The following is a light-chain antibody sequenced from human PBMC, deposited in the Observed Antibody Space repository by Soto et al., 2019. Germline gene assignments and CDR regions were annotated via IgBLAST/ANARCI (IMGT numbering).Light chain of an antibody. CDR3: QHYFIFSGT. Sequence: DIQMTQSPSTLSASVGDRVTITCRASQSISNWLAWYQQKPGKAPKLLIYDASTLQSGVSSRFSGRGSGTEFTLTIINLQPDDFESYYCQHYFIFSGTLGQGTK. V-gene: IGKV1-5*01. CDR2: DAS. CDR1: QSISNW. J-gene: IGKJ2*01.